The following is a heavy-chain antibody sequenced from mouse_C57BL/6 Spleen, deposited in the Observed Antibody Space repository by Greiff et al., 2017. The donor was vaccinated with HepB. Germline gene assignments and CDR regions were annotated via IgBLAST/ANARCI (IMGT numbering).Heavy chain of an antibody. Sequence: EVKLVESGGGLVQPGGSLSLSCAASGFTFTDYYMSWVRQPPGKALEWLGFIRNKANGYTTEYSASVKGRFTISRDNSQSILYLQMNALRAEDSATYYCARFYYYGSSDYWGQGTTLTVSS. CDR2: IRNKANGYTT. V-gene: IGHV7-3*01. CDR3: ARFYYYGSSDY. CDR1: GFTFTDYY. D-gene: IGHD1-1*01. J-gene: IGHJ2*01.